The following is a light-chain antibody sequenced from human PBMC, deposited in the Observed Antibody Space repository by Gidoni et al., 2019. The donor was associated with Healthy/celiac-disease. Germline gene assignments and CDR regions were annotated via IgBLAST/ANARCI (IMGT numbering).Light chain of an antibody. Sequence: QSALTQPASVSGSPGQSITISCTGTSSDVGSYNLVSWYQQHPGKAPKLMIYEVSKRPSGVSNRFSGSKSGLQAEDEADYYCCSYAGSSTGWVFGGGTKLTVL. J-gene: IGLJ3*02. CDR1: SSDVGSYNL. V-gene: IGLV2-23*02. CDR2: EVS. CDR3: CSYAGSSTGWV.